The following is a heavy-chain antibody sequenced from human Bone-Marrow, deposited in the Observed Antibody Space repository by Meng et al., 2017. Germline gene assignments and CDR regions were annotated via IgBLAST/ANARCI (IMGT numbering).Heavy chain of an antibody. V-gene: IGHV3-9*01. D-gene: IGHD3-16*01. CDR3: TRGRRDY. Sequence: SLKISCAASGFTFDDYAMHWVRQAPGKGLEWVSGISWNSGSIGYADSVKGRFTISRDNAKNSLYLQMNSLRAEDTAVYYCTRGRRDYWGQGTLVTVSS. CDR1: GFTFDDYA. J-gene: IGHJ4*02. CDR2: ISWNSGSI.